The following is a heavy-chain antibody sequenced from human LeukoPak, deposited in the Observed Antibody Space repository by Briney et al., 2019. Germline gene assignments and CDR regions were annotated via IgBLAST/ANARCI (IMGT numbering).Heavy chain of an antibody. CDR3: ARGGGYKPFDY. J-gene: IGHJ4*02. CDR2: INHSGST. V-gene: IGHV4-34*01. Sequence: PSETLSLTRAVYGGSFSGYYWSWIRQPPGKGLEWIGEINHSGSTNYNPSLKSRVTISVDTSKNQFSLKLSSVTAADTAVYYCARGGGYKPFDYWGQGTLVTVSS. CDR1: GGSFSGYY. D-gene: IGHD5-24*01.